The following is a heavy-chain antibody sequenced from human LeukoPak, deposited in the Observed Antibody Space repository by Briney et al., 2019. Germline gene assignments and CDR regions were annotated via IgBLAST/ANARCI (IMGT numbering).Heavy chain of an antibody. CDR3: ARVYCSGGSCYGEVFDY. V-gene: IGHV1-46*01. D-gene: IGHD2-15*01. CDR2: INPGDAST. CDR1: GYIFTNYY. J-gene: IGHJ4*02. Sequence: ASVKVPCKASGYIFTNYYLHWVRQAPGQGLEWVGIINPGDASTSYAQKFQGRVTTTRDTSTSTVYMDLSSLRSEDTAMYYCARVYCSGGSCYGEVFDYWGQGTLVTVSS.